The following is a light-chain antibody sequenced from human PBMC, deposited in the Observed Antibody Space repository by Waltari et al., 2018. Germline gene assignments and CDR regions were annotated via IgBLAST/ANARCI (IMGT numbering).Light chain of an antibody. CDR3: QVWDSNTDHVV. Sequence: SSVLTQPPSVSLAPGKTARITCGGNNIGVKSVPWYQQKPGQAPALVIYDDSDRPSGIPERFSGSNSGNTATLTISRVEAGDEADYYCQVWDSNTDHVVFGGGTKLTVL. J-gene: IGLJ2*01. V-gene: IGLV3-21*01. CDR2: DDS. CDR1: NIGVKS.